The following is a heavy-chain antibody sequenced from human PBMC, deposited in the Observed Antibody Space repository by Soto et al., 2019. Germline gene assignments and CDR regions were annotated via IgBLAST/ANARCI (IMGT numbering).Heavy chain of an antibody. CDR2: ISGSGGST. Sequence: GGSLRLSCAASGFTFSSYAMSWVRQAPGKGLEWVSAISGSGGSTYYADSVKGRFTISRDNSKNTPYLQMNSLRAEDTAVYYCAKDGGLATGPDYYYYGMDVWGQGTTVTVSS. V-gene: IGHV3-23*01. CDR3: AKDGGLATGPDYYYYGMDV. D-gene: IGHD3-16*01. J-gene: IGHJ6*02. CDR1: GFTFSSYA.